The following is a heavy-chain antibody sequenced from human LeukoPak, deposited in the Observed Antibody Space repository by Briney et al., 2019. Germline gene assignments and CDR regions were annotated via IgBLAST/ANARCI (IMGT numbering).Heavy chain of an antibody. CDR2: IYSSGST. D-gene: IGHD6-19*01. Sequence: SETLSLTCTVSGGSISSYYWSWIRQPAGKGLECMGRIYSSGSTNYNPSLKRRVTMSVDTAKNQFSLKLSSVAASDTAVYYCARDAIAVAGHFDYWGQGTLVTVSS. V-gene: IGHV4-4*07. J-gene: IGHJ4*02. CDR3: ARDAIAVAGHFDY. CDR1: GGSISSYY.